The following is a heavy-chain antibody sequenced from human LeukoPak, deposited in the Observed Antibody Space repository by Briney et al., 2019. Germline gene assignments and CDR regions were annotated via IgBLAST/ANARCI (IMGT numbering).Heavy chain of an antibody. CDR2: IYPGDSDT. D-gene: IGHD5-12*01. J-gene: IGHJ5*02. Sequence: GESLKISCKGSGYSFTTYWLGWVRQMPGKGLEWMGIIYPGDSDTRYSPSFQGQVTISADKSISTAYLQWSSLKASDTAMYYCARQEGVATSRLDPWGQGTLVTVSS. CDR1: GYSFTTYW. CDR3: ARQEGVATSRLDP. V-gene: IGHV5-51*01.